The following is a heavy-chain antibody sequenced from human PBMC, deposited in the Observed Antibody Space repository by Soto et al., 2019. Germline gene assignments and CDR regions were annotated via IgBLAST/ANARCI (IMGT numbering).Heavy chain of an antibody. CDR2: ISYDGSNK. J-gene: IGHJ6*03. D-gene: IGHD3-10*01. CDR3: AKGPGLAWFGELLHRDYYYYMDV. V-gene: IGHV3-30*18. CDR1: GFTFSSYG. Sequence: QVQLVESGGGVVQPGRSLRLSCAASGFTFSSYGMHWVRQAPGKGLEWVAVISYDGSNKYYADSVKGRFTISRDNSENTLYLQMNSLRAEDTAVYYCAKGPGLAWFGELLHRDYYYYMDVWGKGTTVTVSS.